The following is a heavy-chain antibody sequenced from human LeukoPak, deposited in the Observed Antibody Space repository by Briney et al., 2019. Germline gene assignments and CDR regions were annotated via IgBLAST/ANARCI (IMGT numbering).Heavy chain of an antibody. D-gene: IGHD2-2*01. CDR3: AREVCSRTSCYYYYYYCMDV. V-gene: IGHV3-7*01. J-gene: IGHJ6*03. Sequence: GGSLRLSCAASGFTFSSYWMSWVRQAPGKGLEWVANIKQDGSENSYVDSVKGRFTISRDNAKNSLFLQMNSLRVEDTAVYYCAREVCSRTSCYYYYYYCMDVWGKGTTVTVSS. CDR1: GFTFSSYW. CDR2: IKQDGSEN.